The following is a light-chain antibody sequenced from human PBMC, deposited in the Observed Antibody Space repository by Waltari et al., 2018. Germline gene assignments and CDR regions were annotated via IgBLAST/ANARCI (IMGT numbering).Light chain of an antibody. CDR1: SNNIGSYA. CDR2: GNS. Sequence: SNNIGSYAVGWYQQISHGAPKTVMFGNSLPSGIPDRFSGSKSGTTASLTISGLQPEDEADYYCSTWDHSLRAQVFGGGTKLTV. CDR3: STWDHSLRAQV. V-gene: IGLV1-44*01. J-gene: IGLJ3*02.